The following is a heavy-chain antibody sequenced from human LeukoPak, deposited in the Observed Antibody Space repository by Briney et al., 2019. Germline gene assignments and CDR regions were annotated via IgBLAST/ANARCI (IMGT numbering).Heavy chain of an antibody. J-gene: IGHJ4*02. Sequence: PGGSLRLACAASGFTFSSYGMHWVRQAPGKGLEWVAVVSYDGSKYYADSVKGRFTISRDNSKNTLYLQMSSLRAEDTAVYYCAKDLNRGLPDYWGQGTLVTDSS. CDR1: GFTFSSYG. D-gene: IGHD2-21*01. CDR3: AKDLNRGLPDY. V-gene: IGHV3-30*18. CDR2: VSYDGSK.